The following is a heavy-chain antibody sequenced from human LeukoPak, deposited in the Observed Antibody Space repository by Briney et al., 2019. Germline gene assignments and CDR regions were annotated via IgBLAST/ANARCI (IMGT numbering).Heavy chain of an antibody. CDR1: GFTFSSYG. CDR3: VKDERYFDWLPLYY. D-gene: IGHD3-9*01. J-gene: IGHJ4*02. Sequence: GGSLRLSCAASGFTFSSYGMHWVRQAPGKGLEWVAFIRYDGSNKYYAESVKGRFTISRDNSKNTLYLQMNRLRAEDTAVYYCVKDERYFDWLPLYYWGQGTLVTVSS. CDR2: IRYDGSNK. V-gene: IGHV3-30*02.